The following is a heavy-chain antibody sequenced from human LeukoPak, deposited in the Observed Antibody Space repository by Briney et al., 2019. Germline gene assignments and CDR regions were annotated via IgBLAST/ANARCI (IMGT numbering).Heavy chain of an antibody. CDR1: GGSISSYY. Sequence: SETLSLTCTVSGGSISSYYWSWIRQHPGKGLEWIGYIYYSGSTYYNPSLKSRVTISVDTSKNQFSLKLSSVTAADTAVYYCARDSGYSYGPLDYWGQGTLVTVSS. CDR2: IYYSGST. J-gene: IGHJ4*02. CDR3: ARDSGYSYGPLDY. V-gene: IGHV4-59*06. D-gene: IGHD5-18*01.